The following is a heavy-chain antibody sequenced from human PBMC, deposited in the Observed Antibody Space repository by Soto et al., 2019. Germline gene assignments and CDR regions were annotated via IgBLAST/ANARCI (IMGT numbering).Heavy chain of an antibody. CDR3: AKSSRMRRYNWNYVGY. Sequence: QVQLVESGGGVVQPGRSLRLSCAASGFTFSSYGMHWVRQAPGKGLEWVAVISYDGSNKYYADSVKGRFTISRDNSKNTLYLQMNSLRAEDTAVYYCAKSSRMRRYNWNYVGYWGQGTLVTVSS. D-gene: IGHD1-20*01. CDR1: GFTFSSYG. J-gene: IGHJ4*02. CDR2: ISYDGSNK. V-gene: IGHV3-30*18.